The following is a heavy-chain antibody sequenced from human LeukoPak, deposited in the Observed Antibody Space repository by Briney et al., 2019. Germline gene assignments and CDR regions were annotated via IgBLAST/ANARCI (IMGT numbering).Heavy chain of an antibody. CDR2: INPSGGST. D-gene: IGHD6-13*01. CDR1: GYTFTSYY. V-gene: IGHV1-46*01. J-gene: IGHJ4*02. CDR3: ARGDSSWYDFDY. Sequence: ASVTVSCKASGYTFTSYYMHWVRQAPGQGLEWMGIINPSGGSTSYAQKFQGRVTMTEDTSTDTAYMELSSLRSEDTAVYYCARGDSSWYDFDYWGQGTLVTVSS.